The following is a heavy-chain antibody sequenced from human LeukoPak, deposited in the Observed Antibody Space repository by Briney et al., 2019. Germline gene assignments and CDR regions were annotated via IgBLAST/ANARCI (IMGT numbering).Heavy chain of an antibody. Sequence: GASAKVSCKASGYTFTSYGISWVRQAPGQGLEWMGWISAYNGNTNYAQKLQGRVTMTTDTSTSTAYMELRSLRSDDTAVYYCAGDWGYDSSGYFGPYWGQGTLVTVSS. J-gene: IGHJ4*02. D-gene: IGHD3-22*01. V-gene: IGHV1-18*01. CDR1: GYTFTSYG. CDR3: AGDWGYDSSGYFGPY. CDR2: ISAYNGNT.